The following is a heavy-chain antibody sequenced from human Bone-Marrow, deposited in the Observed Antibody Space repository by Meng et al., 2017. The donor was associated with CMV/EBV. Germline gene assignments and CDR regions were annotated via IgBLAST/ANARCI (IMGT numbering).Heavy chain of an antibody. CDR2: INEHGTEK. Sequence: GESLKISCAASEFSLFYHWMTWVRQAPGKGLEWVANINEHGTEKYYVDSVKGRFTISRDNAKNSLYLQMNSLRAEDTAVYYCAREKTYQPRGRYYYYYGMDVWGQGTTVTVSS. J-gene: IGHJ6*02. CDR3: AREKTYQPRGRYYYYYGMDV. D-gene: IGHD2-2*01. V-gene: IGHV3-7*03. CDR1: EFSLFYHW.